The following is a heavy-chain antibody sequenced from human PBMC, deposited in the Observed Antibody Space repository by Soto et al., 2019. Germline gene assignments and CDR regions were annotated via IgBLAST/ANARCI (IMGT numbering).Heavy chain of an antibody. CDR3: ARDDILTGPDYYYYYGMDV. CDR2: IWYDGSNK. Sequence: QVQLVESGGGVVQPGRSLRLSCAASGFTFSSYGMHWVRQAPGKGLEWVAVIWYDGSNKYYADSVKGRFTISRDNSKNTLYLQMNSLRAEDTAVYYCARDDILTGPDYYYYYGMDVWGQGTTVTVSS. J-gene: IGHJ6*02. CDR1: GFTFSSYG. D-gene: IGHD3-9*01. V-gene: IGHV3-33*01.